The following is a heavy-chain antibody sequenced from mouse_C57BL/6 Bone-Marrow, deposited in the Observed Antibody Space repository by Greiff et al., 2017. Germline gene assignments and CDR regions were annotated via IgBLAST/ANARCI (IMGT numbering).Heavy chain of an antibody. D-gene: IGHD1-1*01. CDR2: IDPSDSYT. CDR3: ARYYGSSHDY. Sequence: QVQLQQPGAELVKPGASVKLSCKASGYTFTSYWMQWVKQRPGQGLEWIGEIDPSDSYTNYNQKFKGKATLTVDTSSSTAYMQLGSLTSEDSAVYYCARYYGSSHDYWGQGTTLTVSS. V-gene: IGHV1-50*01. CDR1: GYTFTSYW. J-gene: IGHJ2*01.